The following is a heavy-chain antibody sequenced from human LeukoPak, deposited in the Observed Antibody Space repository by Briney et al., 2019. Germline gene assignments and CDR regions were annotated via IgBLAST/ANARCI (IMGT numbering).Heavy chain of an antibody. V-gene: IGHV4-59*01. CDR3: AREGDGDHAALDY. Sequence: SETLSLTCTVSGDSMKSYYWTWIRQSPGKGLEWIGYIYYTGSTNYNPSLKSRVTISVDTSKNQYSLKLSSVTAADTAVYYCAREGDGDHAALDYWGQGTLVTVSS. CDR2: IYYTGST. D-gene: IGHD4-17*01. J-gene: IGHJ4*02. CDR1: GDSMKSYY.